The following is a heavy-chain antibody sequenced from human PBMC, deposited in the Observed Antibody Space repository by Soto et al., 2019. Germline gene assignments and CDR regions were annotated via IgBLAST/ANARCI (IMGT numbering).Heavy chain of an antibody. CDR3: ARGHDVVVPAAVRYNWFDP. J-gene: IGHJ5*02. V-gene: IGHV4-34*01. CDR1: GGSFSGYY. CDR2: INHSGST. Sequence: QVQLQQWGAGLLKPSETLSLTCAVYGGSFSGYYWSWIRQPPGKGLEWIGEINHSGSTNYNPSLKSRATISVDTSKNQFSLKLSSVTAADTAVYYCARGHDVVVPAAVRYNWFDPWGQGTLVTVSS. D-gene: IGHD2-2*01.